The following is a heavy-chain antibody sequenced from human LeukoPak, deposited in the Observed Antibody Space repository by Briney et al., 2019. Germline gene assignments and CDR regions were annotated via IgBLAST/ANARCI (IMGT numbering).Heavy chain of an antibody. CDR2: ISSSGSTI. D-gene: IGHD3-22*01. CDR3: ARGVVITDV. V-gene: IGHV3-48*03. J-gene: IGHJ6*04. Sequence: GGSLRLSCAAPGFTFSSYEMNWVRQAPGKGLEWVSYISSSGSTIYYADSVKGRFTISRDNAKNSLYLQMNSLRAEDTAVYYCARGVVITDVWGKGTTVTISS. CDR1: GFTFSSYE.